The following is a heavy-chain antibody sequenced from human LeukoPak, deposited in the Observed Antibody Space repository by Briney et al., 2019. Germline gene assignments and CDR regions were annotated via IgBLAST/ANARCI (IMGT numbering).Heavy chain of an antibody. CDR3: ARGRVSSSTWYSTYYYFFYMDF. D-gene: IGHD4-11*01. J-gene: IGHJ6*03. CDR1: DDSITMYY. V-gene: IGHV4-59*01. CDR2: VDHTGST. Sequence: SETLSLICTVSDDSITMYYWTWIRQPPGEGLEWIGYVDHTGSTKFNPSLNGRVSISRDTSNNFFSLRLRSVTAADTAVYFCARGRVSSSTWYSTYYYFFYMDFWGKGTTVTVSS.